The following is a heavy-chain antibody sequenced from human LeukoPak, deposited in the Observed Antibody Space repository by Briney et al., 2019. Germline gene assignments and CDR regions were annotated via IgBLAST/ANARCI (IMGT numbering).Heavy chain of an antibody. Sequence: SETLSLTCTVSGGSISSSDYYWGWLRQPPGKGLEWLGSIYYGGSTYYNPSLKSRVTISVDTSMNQFSLKLSFVTIADTAVYYCARALGYCSGGSCTRGYNWFDPWGQGTLVTVPS. CDR1: GGSISSSDYY. CDR2: IYYGGST. J-gene: IGHJ5*02. D-gene: IGHD2-15*01. CDR3: ARALGYCSGGSCTRGYNWFDP. V-gene: IGHV4-39*01.